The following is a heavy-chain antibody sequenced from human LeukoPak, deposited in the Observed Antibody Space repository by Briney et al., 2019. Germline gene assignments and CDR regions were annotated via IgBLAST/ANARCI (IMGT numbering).Heavy chain of an antibody. CDR2: ISGSGGST. Sequence: PGGSLRLSCAASGFTFSSYAMSWVRQAPGKGLEWVSAISGSGGSTYYADSVKGRFSISRGNSKNTLYLQMNSLRAEDTAVYYCAKGVRDNWNYRFYYWGQGTLVTVSP. D-gene: IGHD1-7*01. CDR1: GFTFSSYA. CDR3: AKGVRDNWNYRFYY. J-gene: IGHJ4*02. V-gene: IGHV3-23*01.